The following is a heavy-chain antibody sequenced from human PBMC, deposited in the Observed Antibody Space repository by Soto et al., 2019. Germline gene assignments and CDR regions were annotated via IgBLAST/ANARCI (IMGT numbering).Heavy chain of an antibody. CDR2: INPSSGDT. CDR1: GYTFTGYY. CDR3: AAQPVEMATIPFDY. V-gene: IGHV1-2*02. J-gene: IGHJ4*02. D-gene: IGHD5-12*01. Sequence: ASVKVSCKASGYTFTGYYIHWVRQAPGQGLEWMGWINPSSGDTKYVQKFQGRVTMTRDTSISTAYMDLSRLRSDDTAVYYCAAQPVEMATIPFDYWGQGTLVTVS.